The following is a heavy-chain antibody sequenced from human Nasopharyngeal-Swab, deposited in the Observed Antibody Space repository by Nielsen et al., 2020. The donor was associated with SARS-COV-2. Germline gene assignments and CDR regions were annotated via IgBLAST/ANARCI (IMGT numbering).Heavy chain of an antibody. CDR3: ARVFEAAAGLDY. CDR1: GGSISSGDYY. Sequence: SETLSLTCTVPGGSISSGDYYWSWLRQPPGKGLEWIGYIYYSGSTYYNPSLKSRVTISVDTSKNQFSLKLSSVTAADTAVYYCARVFEAAAGLDYWGQGTLVTVSS. CDR2: IYYSGST. V-gene: IGHV4-30-4*01. J-gene: IGHJ4*02. D-gene: IGHD6-13*01.